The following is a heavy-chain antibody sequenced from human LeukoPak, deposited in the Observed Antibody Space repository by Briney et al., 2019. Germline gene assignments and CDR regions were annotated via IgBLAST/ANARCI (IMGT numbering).Heavy chain of an antibody. V-gene: IGHV1-69*13. J-gene: IGHJ4*02. CDR3: EIMIFGVDSL. D-gene: IGHD3-3*01. Sequence: VASVNVSCKASGGTFSSYVITWVRQAPGQGLEWMGGIIPIFGKANYAQKFQGRVTITADESTSTAYMGVSNLRSEDTAVYYCEIMIFGVDSLWGQGTLVTVSS. CDR1: GGTFSSYV. CDR2: IIPIFGKA.